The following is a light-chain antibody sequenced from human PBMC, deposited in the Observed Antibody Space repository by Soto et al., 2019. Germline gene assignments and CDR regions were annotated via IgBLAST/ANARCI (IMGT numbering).Light chain of an antibody. V-gene: IGKV1-5*01. Sequence: DIQMTQSPSTLCASVGDRVTITCRASQSISSGLAWYQQKPGKAPKVLIYDASSLESGVPSRFSGSGSGTEFTLTISSLQSEDFAVYYCQHYNNWLRFGPGTKVDIK. CDR1: QSISSG. CDR2: DAS. CDR3: QHYNNWLR. J-gene: IGKJ3*01.